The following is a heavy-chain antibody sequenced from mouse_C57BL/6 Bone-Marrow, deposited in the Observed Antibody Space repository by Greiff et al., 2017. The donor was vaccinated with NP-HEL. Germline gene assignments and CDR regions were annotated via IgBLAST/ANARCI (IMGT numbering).Heavy chain of an antibody. CDR2: IYYSGTI. CDR1: GISITTGNYR. J-gene: IGHJ1*03. Sequence: DVQLQESGPGLVKPSQTVFLTCTVTGISITTGNYRWSWIRQFPGNKLEWIGYIYYSGTITYNPSLTSRTTITRDTPKNQFFLEMNSLTAEDTATYYCARGYGSSWDFDVWGTGTTVTVSS. D-gene: IGHD1-1*01. CDR3: ARGYGSSWDFDV. V-gene: IGHV3-5*01.